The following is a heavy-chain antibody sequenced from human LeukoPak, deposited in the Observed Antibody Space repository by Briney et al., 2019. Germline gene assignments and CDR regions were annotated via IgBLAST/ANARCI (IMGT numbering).Heavy chain of an antibody. J-gene: IGHJ4*02. CDR2: ISGSGGST. V-gene: IGHV3-23*01. CDR1: GFTFSNAY. Sequence: GGSLRLSCAASGFTFSNAYMNWVRQAPGKGLEWVSAISGSGGSTYYADSVKGRFTISRDNSKNTLYLQMNSLRAEDTAVYYCANLGGFDYWGQGTLVTVSS. D-gene: IGHD3-10*01. CDR3: ANLGGFDY.